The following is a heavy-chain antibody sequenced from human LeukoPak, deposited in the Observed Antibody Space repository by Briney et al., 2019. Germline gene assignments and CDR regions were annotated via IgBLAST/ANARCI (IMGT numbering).Heavy chain of an antibody. CDR3: ARVSGITVIDY. Sequence: SETLSLTCTVSGGSISSYYWSWIRQPPGKGLEWIGYIYYSGSTNYNPSLKSRVTISVDTSKNQFSLKLSSVTAADTAVYYCARVSGITVIDYWGQGTLVTVSS. V-gene: IGHV4-59*01. CDR2: IYYSGST. D-gene: IGHD1-14*01. J-gene: IGHJ4*02. CDR1: GGSISSYY.